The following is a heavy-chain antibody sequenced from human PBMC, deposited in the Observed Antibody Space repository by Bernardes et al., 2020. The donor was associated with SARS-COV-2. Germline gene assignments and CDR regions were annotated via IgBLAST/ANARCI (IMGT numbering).Heavy chain of an antibody. CDR2: IYSGGST. V-gene: IGHV3-66*01. CDR3: ARDLYNPPYYYYYYGMDV. Sequence: GGSLRLSCAASGFTVSSNYMSWVRQAPGKGLEWVSVIYSGGSTYYADSVKGRFTISRDNSKNTLYLQMNSLRAEDTAVYYCARDLYNPPYYYYYYGMDVWGQGTTVTVSS. D-gene: IGHD3-16*01. J-gene: IGHJ6*02. CDR1: GFTVSSNY.